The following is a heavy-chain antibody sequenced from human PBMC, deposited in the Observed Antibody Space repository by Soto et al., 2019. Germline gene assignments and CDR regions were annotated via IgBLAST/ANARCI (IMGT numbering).Heavy chain of an antibody. CDR2: ISGSGGST. D-gene: IGHD3-22*01. Sequence: GGSLRLSCAASGFTFSSYAMSWVRQAPGKGLEWVSAISGSGGSTYYADSVKGRFTISRDNSKNTLYLQMNSLRAEDTAVYYCAKGYYYDSSGYYPFDYWGQGTLVTVSS. CDR1: GFTFSSYA. CDR3: AKGYYYDSSGYYPFDY. J-gene: IGHJ4*02. V-gene: IGHV3-23*01.